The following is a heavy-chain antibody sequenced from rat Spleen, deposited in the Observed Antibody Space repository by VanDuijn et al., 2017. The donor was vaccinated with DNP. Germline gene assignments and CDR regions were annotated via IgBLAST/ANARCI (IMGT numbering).Heavy chain of an antibody. CDR3: VRWNSGHFDY. CDR1: GFTFSNYD. D-gene: IGHD4-3*01. J-gene: IGHJ2*01. CDR2: IGSPAYAP. Sequence: EVQLVESGGGLVQPGRSLKLSCAASGFTFSNYDMAWVRQAPAKGLEWVAYIGSPAYAPYYTDSVKGRFAISRDNAKSTLYLQMNSLRSEDMATYYCVRWNSGHFDYWGQGVIVTVSS. V-gene: IGHV5-25*01.